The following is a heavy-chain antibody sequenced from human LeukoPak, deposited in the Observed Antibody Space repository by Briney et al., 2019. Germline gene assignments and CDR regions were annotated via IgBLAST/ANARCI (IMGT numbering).Heavy chain of an antibody. CDR1: GFTFSDYW. CDR3: ARDYGFRNYVMN. CDR2: IKQDGSEK. J-gene: IGHJ4*02. V-gene: IGHV3-7*01. Sequence: GGSLRLSCAASGFTFSDYWMSWVRQAPGKGLQWVANIKQDGSEKYYVDSVKGRFTISRDNAKNSLYLQMNSLRAEDTAVYYCARDYGFRNYVMNWGQGTLVTVSS. D-gene: IGHD1-7*01.